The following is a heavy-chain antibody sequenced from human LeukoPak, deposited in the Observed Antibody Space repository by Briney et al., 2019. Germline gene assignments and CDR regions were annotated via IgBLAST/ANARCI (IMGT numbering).Heavy chain of an antibody. D-gene: IGHD2-2*01. CDR1: GGSISSYY. Sequence: SETLSLTCTVSGGSISSYYWSWIRQPPGKGLEWIGEINHSGSTNYNPSLKSRVTISVDTSKNQFSLKLSSVTAADTAVYYCARAGPKVVPAAGGGYYYYYYMDVWGKGTTVTVSS. J-gene: IGHJ6*03. V-gene: IGHV4-34*01. CDR3: ARAGPKVVPAAGGGYYYYYYMDV. CDR2: INHSGST.